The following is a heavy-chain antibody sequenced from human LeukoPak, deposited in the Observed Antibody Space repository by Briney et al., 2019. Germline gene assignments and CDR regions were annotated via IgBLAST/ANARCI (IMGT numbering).Heavy chain of an antibody. CDR3: ARVKYSSGWYYFDY. D-gene: IGHD6-19*01. CDR2: IIPIFGTA. Sequence: SVKVSCKASGGTFSSYAISWVRQAPGQGLEWMGRIIPIFGTANYAQKFQGRVTITTDESTSTAYMELSSLRSEATAVYYCARVKYSSGWYYFDYWGQGTLVTVSS. CDR1: GGTFSSYA. J-gene: IGHJ4*02. V-gene: IGHV1-69*05.